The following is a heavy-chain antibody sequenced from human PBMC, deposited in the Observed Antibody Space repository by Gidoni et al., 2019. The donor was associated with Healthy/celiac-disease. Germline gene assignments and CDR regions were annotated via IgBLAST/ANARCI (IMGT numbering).Heavy chain of an antibody. J-gene: IGHJ1*01. CDR3: ARGGEMATTKAREYFQH. D-gene: IGHD1-1*01. V-gene: IGHV1-46*01. CDR1: GYTFTSYY. CDR2: INPSGGST. Sequence: QVQLVQSGAEVKKPGASVKVSCKASGYTFTSYYMHWVRQAPGQGLEWMGIINPSGGSTSYAQKFQGRVTMTRDTSTSTVYMELSSLRSEDTAVYYCARGGEMATTKAREYFQHWGQGTLVTVSS.